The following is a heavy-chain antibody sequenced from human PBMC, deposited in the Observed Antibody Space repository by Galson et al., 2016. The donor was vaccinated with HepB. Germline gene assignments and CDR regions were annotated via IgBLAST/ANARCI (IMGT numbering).Heavy chain of an antibody. J-gene: IGHJ6*02. CDR1: GFMFSNYG. CDR2: IWFDASNK. Sequence: SLRLSCAASGFMFSNYGMHWVRQAPGTGLEWVAVIWFDASNKYHGDSAKGRFPISRDNSQNMLYLQMNSLRAEETAVYFCARDRDYVWGSYRYPHYYGIDGWGQGTTVTVSS. D-gene: IGHD3-16*02. V-gene: IGHV3-33*01. CDR3: ARDRDYVWGSYRYPHYYGIDG.